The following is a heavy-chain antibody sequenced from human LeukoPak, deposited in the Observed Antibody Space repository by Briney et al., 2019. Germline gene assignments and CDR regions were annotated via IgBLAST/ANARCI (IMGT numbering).Heavy chain of an antibody. Sequence: GGSLRLSCEASGFTFSGYWMHWVRQAPGKGLVWVAVISYDGSNKYYADSVKGRFTISRDNSKNTLYLQMNSLRAEDTAVYYCAKSYRYYYYGMDVWGQGTTVTVSS. V-gene: IGHV3-30*18. CDR3: AKSYRYYYYGMDV. D-gene: IGHD3-16*02. CDR1: GFTFSGYW. CDR2: ISYDGSNK. J-gene: IGHJ6*02.